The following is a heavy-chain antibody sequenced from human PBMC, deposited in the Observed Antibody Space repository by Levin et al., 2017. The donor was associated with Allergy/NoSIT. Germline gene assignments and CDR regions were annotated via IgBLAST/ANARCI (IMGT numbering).Heavy chain of an antibody. V-gene: IGHV3-74*01. J-gene: IGHJ5*02. CDR2: INSDGTTT. D-gene: IGHD2-2*01. CDR3: ARGGIVVVPAGIFWSFDP. Sequence: RSGGSLRLSCAASGFTFSRYWMHWVRQAPGKGLVWVSHINSDGTTTTYADSVKGRFTISRDNAKNTLYLQMNSLRAEDTAVYYCARGGIVVVPAGIFWSFDPWGQGTLVTVSS. CDR1: GFTFSRYW.